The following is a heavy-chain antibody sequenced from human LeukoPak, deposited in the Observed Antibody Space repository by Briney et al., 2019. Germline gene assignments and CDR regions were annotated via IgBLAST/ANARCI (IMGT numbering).Heavy chain of an antibody. CDR2: ISYDGSNK. CDR3: ARNLPAADY. D-gene: IGHD2-2*01. Sequence: GGSLRLSCAASGFTFSSYAMHWVRQAPGKGLEWVAVISYDGSNKYYADSVKGRFTISRDNSKNTLYLQMNSLRAEDTAVYYCARNLPAADYWGQGTLVTVSS. CDR1: GFTFSSYA. J-gene: IGHJ4*02. V-gene: IGHV3-30-3*01.